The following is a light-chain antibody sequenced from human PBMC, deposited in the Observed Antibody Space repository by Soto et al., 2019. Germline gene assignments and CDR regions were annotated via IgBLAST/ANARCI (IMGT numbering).Light chain of an antibody. J-gene: IGKJ4*01. CDR2: DAS. CDR3: QQYNSYSLT. Sequence: EIQMIQSPSTLSESVGDRVTITCRASQSISSWLAWYQQKPGKAPKLLIYDASSLESGVPSRFSGSGSGTEFTLTISSLQPDDFATYYCQQYNSYSLTVGGGTKVDSK. V-gene: IGKV1-5*01. CDR1: QSISSW.